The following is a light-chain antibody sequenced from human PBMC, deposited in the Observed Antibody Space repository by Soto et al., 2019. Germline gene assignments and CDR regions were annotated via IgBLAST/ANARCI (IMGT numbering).Light chain of an antibody. CDR3: QQYNSYWT. J-gene: IGKJ1*01. CDR1: QSISSW. Sequence: DIQMTQSPSTLSASVGDRVTITCRASQSISSWLDWYQQKPGKDPKLLIYDASSLESGVPSRFSGSGSGTEITLTISSLQPDDFATYYRQQYNSYWTFGQGTKVEIK. V-gene: IGKV1-5*01. CDR2: DAS.